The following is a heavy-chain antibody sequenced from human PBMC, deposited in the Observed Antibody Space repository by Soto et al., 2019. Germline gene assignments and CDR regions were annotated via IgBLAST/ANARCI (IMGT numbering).Heavy chain of an antibody. CDR3: VRDRDLGGDMAHGDF. CDR1: GFNVSINY. D-gene: IGHD2-21*01. Sequence: GGSVRLSCAASGFNVSINYMSWFRQAPGKGLEWLAYITVVTGNTRYADSVKGRFTISADRGRNSVFLQLNSLRDEDTAVYYCVRDRDLGGDMAHGDFWGQGTLVTVSS. J-gene: IGHJ4*01. V-gene: IGHV3-11*06. CDR2: ITVVTGNT.